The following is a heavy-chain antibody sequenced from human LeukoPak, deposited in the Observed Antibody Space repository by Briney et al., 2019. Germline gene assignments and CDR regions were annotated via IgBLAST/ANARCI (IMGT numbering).Heavy chain of an antibody. CDR2: ISSSGSTI. CDR1: GFTFSSYE. D-gene: IGHD2-15*01. V-gene: IGHV3-48*03. J-gene: IGHJ6*02. Sequence: GGSLRLSCAASGFTFSSYEMNWVRQAPGKGLEWVSYISSSGSTIYYADSVKGRFTISRDNAKNSLYLQMNSLRAEDTAVYYCARAPDIVVVVAAKGYYYGMDVWGQGTTVTVSS. CDR3: ARAPDIVVVVAAKGYYYGMDV.